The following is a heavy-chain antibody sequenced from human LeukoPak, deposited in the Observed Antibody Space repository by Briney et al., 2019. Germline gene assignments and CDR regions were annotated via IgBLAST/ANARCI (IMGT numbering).Heavy chain of an antibody. V-gene: IGHV1-18*01. CDR1: GYTFTTYG. J-gene: IGHJ3*02. Sequence: GASVKVSCKASGYTFTTYGISWVRQAPGQGLEWMGWVSAYNGNTNYAQKLQGRVTMTTDTSTSTAYMELRSLRSDDTAVYYCARVGYDSSGRHRYAFDIWGQGTMVTVSS. D-gene: IGHD3-22*01. CDR3: ARVGYDSSGRHRYAFDI. CDR2: VSAYNGNT.